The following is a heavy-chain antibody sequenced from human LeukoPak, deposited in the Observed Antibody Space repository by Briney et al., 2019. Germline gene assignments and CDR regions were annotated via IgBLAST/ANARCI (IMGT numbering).Heavy chain of an antibody. D-gene: IGHD4-23*01. V-gene: IGHV3-21*01. Sequence: GGSLRLSCAASGFTFSSYWMSWVRQAPGKGLEWVSSISSSSSYIYYADSVKGRFTISRDNAKNSLYLQMNSLRAEDTAVYYCASLDYGGNSGDWYFDLWGRGTLVTVSS. CDR2: ISSSSSYI. J-gene: IGHJ2*01. CDR3: ASLDYGGNSGDWYFDL. CDR1: GFTFSSYW.